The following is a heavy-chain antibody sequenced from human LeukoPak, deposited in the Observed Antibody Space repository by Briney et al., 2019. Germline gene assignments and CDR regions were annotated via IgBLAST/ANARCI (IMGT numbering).Heavy chain of an antibody. CDR1: GFPFSIYE. V-gene: IGHV3-48*03. CDR3: AREGVPGDWDHFYY. J-gene: IGHJ4*02. D-gene: IGHD3-16*01. Sequence: GGSLRLSRAASGFPFSIYEMHWVRQAPGKGLEWVSYITGSSDTIYYADSVKGRFTISRDSAKHLLYLQMNSLRADDTGVYYCAREGVPGDWDHFYYWGQGTLVTVSS. CDR2: ITGSSDTI.